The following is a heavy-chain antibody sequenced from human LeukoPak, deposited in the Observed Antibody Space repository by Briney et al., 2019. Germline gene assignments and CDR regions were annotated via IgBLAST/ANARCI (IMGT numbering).Heavy chain of an antibody. Sequence: SETLTLTCTVSGGSISTYYWSWIRQPPGKGLEWIGYIYYTGSTSYNPSLKSRVTISVDTSKNQFSLKLSSVTAADTAVYYCARHRWAVAGDFDYWGQGTLVTVSS. V-gene: IGHV4-59*08. CDR3: ARHRWAVAGDFDY. J-gene: IGHJ4*02. D-gene: IGHD6-19*01. CDR1: GGSISTYY. CDR2: IYYTGST.